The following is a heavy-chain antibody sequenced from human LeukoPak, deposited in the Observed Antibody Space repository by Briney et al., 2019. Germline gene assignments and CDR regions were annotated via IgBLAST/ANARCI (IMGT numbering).Heavy chain of an antibody. CDR2: TYYSGST. J-gene: IGHJ6*03. CDR1: DGSISSYY. CDR3: ARLHSSGWYSYYYYYMDV. V-gene: IGHV4-59*12. D-gene: IGHD6-19*01. Sequence: SETLSLTCTVSDGSISSYYWSWIRQPPGKGLDWIEYTYYSGSTNYNPSLKSRVTISVDTSKNQFSLKLSSVTAADTAVYYCARLHSSGWYSYYYYYMDVWGKGTTVTVSS.